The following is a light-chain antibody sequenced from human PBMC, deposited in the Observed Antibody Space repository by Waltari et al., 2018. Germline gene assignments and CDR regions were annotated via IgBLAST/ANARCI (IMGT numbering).Light chain of an antibody. V-gene: IGKV4-1*01. CDR2: WAS. Sequence: DIVMTQSPDSLAVSLGERATINCKSSQSVLFSSNNKNYLTWYQQKAGQPPKLLIYWASTRESGVPDRFSGSGSGTDFTLTITSLQAEDVAVYYCQQHYATPFTFGQGTKLEI. CDR1: QSVLFSSNNKNY. J-gene: IGKJ2*01. CDR3: QQHYATPFT.